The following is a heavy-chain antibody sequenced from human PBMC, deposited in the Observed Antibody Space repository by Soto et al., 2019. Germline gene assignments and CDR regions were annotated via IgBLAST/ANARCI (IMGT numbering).Heavy chain of an antibody. CDR1: GGSIRNVY. Sequence: LSLTCTVSGGSIRNVYWSWIRQAPGKGLEWIGFIFHSGNAKYNPSLKSRVTISVDTSKNQFSLSLDSVTAADTAVYFCARAHAPTLPFDSWGQGTLVTVSS. D-gene: IGHD2-15*01. V-gene: IGHV4-59*01. CDR3: ARAHAPTLPFDS. J-gene: IGHJ4*01. CDR2: IFHSGNA.